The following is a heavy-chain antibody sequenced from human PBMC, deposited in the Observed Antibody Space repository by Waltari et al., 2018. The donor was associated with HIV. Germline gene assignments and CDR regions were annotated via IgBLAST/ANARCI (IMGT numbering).Heavy chain of an antibody. CDR1: GGSMCRYY. D-gene: IGHD3-10*01. CDR3: ARGRGTIDP. J-gene: IGHJ5*02. CDR2: VYFTGGT. Sequence: QVQLQESGPGLVTPSETLSLTCTVSGGSMCRYYWSWIRQPPGKGLEWIGHVYFTGGTNHSPSLKCRLTISVDTSKNQFSLKLSFVTAADTAVYYCARGRGTIDPWGQGTLVTVSS. V-gene: IGHV4-59*01.